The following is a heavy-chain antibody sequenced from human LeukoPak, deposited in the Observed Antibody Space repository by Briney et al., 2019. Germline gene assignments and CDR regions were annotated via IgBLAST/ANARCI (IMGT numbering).Heavy chain of an antibody. CDR1: GYSFNIYE. J-gene: IGHJ4*02. Sequence: ASVKVSCKTSGYSFNIYEINWVRQATGQGLEWMGWISAYNGNTNYAQKLQGRVTMTTDTSTSTAYMELRSLRSDDTAVYYCARVFPSRYFDYWGQGTLVTVSS. V-gene: IGHV1-18*01. D-gene: IGHD2-21*01. CDR2: ISAYNGNT. CDR3: ARVFPSRYFDY.